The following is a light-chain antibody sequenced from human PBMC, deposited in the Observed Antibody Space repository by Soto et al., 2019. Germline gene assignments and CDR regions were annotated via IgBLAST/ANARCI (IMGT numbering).Light chain of an antibody. Sequence: SYELTQPPSVSVAPGQTTSITCGGTNIGRKNVHWYHQKPGQAPVLVIYYDSDRPSGTPGRFSGSNSGNTATLTISRVEAGDEADYYCQVWDSSSNHVIFGGGTKLTVL. CDR1: NIGRKN. CDR3: QVWDSSSNHVI. J-gene: IGLJ2*01. CDR2: YDS. V-gene: IGLV3-21*04.